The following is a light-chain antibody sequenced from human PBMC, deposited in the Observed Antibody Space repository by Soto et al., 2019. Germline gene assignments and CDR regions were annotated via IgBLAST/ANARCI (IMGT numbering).Light chain of an antibody. CDR1: QSVSSN. CDR3: HQYDSWT. J-gene: IGKJ1*01. V-gene: IGKV3D-15*01. CDR2: GAS. Sequence: EILMTQSPATLSVSPGARAPLSCRASQSVSSNLAWYQQKPGQAPRLLIYGASSRATGIPDRFSGSGSGTDFTLTISRLEPEDFAVYYCHQYDSWTFGQGTKVDIK.